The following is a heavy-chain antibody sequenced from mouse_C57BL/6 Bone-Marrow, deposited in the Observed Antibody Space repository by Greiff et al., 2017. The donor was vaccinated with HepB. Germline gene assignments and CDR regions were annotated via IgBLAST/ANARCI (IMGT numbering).Heavy chain of an antibody. Sequence: VQLKQSGAELVRPGASVKLSCTASGFNIKDDYMHWVKQRPEQGLEWIGWIDPENGDTEYASKFPGTATITADTSSNTAYLQLSSLTSEDTAVYYCTTGYSNYWYFDVWGTGTTVTVSS. CDR2: IDPENGDT. D-gene: IGHD2-5*01. J-gene: IGHJ1*03. V-gene: IGHV14-4*01. CDR3: TTGYSNYWYFDV. CDR1: GFNIKDDY.